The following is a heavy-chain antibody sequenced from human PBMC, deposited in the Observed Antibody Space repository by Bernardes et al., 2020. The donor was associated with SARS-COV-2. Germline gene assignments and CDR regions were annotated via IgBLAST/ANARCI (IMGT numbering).Heavy chain of an antibody. D-gene: IGHD2-2*01. CDR1: GFTFSSYA. V-gene: IGHV3-30*04. Sequence: GGSLRLSCAASGFTFSSYAMHWVRQAPGKGLEWVAVISYDGSNKYYADSVKGRFTISRDNSKNTLYLQMNSLRAEDTAVYYCARDVGGDCSSTSCYWNWFDPWGQGTLVTVSS. J-gene: IGHJ5*02. CDR3: ARDVGGDCSSTSCYWNWFDP. CDR2: ISYDGSNK.